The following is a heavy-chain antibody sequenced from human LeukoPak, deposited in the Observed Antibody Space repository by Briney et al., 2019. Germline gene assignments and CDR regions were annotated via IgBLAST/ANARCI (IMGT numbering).Heavy chain of an antibody. D-gene: IGHD3-10*01. CDR3: ARDQSGYYGSGSYGMDV. J-gene: IGHJ6*04. CDR2: IYYSGST. V-gene: IGHV4-31*03. Sequence: PSQTLSLTCTVSGGFISSGGYYWSWIRQHPGKGLEWIGYIYYSGSTYYNPSLKSRVTISVDTSKNQFSLKLSSVTAADTAVYYCARDQSGYYGSGSYGMDVWGKGTTVTVSS. CDR1: GGFISSGGYY.